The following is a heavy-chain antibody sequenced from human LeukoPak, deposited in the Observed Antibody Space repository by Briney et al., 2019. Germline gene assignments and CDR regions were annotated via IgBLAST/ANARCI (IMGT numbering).Heavy chain of an antibody. Sequence: GGSLRLSCAASGFTFSNAWMSWVRQAPGKGLEWVGRIKSKTDGGTTDYAAPVKDRFTISRDDSKSTLFLQMNSLQTEDTGVYYCARVGPASRPLYGGNSNYYYYYGMDVWGQGTTVTVSS. J-gene: IGHJ6*02. D-gene: IGHD4-23*01. CDR1: GFTFSNAW. CDR3: ARVGPASRPLYGGNSNYYYYYGMDV. CDR2: IKSKTDGGTT. V-gene: IGHV3-15*01.